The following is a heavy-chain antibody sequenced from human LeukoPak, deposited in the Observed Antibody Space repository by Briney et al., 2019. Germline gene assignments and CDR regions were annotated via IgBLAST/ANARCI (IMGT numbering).Heavy chain of an antibody. V-gene: IGHV3-21*01. D-gene: IGHD2-21*01. Sequence: GGSLRLSCAASRFTFSSYSMNWVRQAPGKGLEWVSSISSGSSYKYYADSVKGRFTISRDNAKNSLYLQMNSLTAEDTAVYYCVRAYHPGGWFDPWGQGTLVTVSS. CDR2: ISSGSSYK. J-gene: IGHJ5*02. CDR3: VRAYHPGGWFDP. CDR1: RFTFSSYS.